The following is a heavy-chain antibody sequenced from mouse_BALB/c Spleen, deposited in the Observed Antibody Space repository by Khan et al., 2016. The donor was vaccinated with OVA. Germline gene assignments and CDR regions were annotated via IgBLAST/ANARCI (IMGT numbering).Heavy chain of an antibody. D-gene: IGHD1-1*01. Sequence: EVQRVESGGGLVQPGGSRKLSCAASGFTFNNYGMHWVRQAPEKGLEWVAYISGDSNTIYYVDSVKGRFTISRDNPKNTLFLQMTSLMSEDTAMYYCATSYFDGYYFDYWGPGTTLTVS. J-gene: IGHJ2*01. CDR3: ATSYFDGYYFDY. V-gene: IGHV5-17*02. CDR1: GFTFNNYG. CDR2: ISGDSNTI.